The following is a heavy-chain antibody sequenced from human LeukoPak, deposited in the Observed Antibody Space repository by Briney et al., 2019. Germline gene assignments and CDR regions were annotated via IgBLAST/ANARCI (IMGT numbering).Heavy chain of an antibody. CDR1: GYTFTGYY. J-gene: IGHJ5*02. Sequence: SVKVSCKASGYTFTGYYMHWVRQAPGQGLEWMGIINPSGGSTSYAQKFQGRVTMTRDTSTSTVYMELSSLRSEDTAVYYCARGTPVEWELLSLDPWGQGTLVTVSS. CDR2: INPSGGST. V-gene: IGHV1-46*01. CDR3: ARGTPVEWELLSLDP. D-gene: IGHD1-26*01.